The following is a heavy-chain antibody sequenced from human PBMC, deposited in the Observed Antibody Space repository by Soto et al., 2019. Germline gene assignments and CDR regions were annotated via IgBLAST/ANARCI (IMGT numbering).Heavy chain of an antibody. Sequence: PGGSLRLSCAATGFMFGTYWMSWVRQAPGKGLEWVANIKHDGNEKYYADSVKGRFTVSRDNVKNFLHLQMSSLRGDDRGVYFCVRATLSWGHYYFRGLDVWGQGTTVTVSS. J-gene: IGHJ6*02. CDR2: IKHDGNEK. V-gene: IGHV3-7*01. CDR1: GFMFGTYW. CDR3: VRATLSWGHYYFRGLDV. D-gene: IGHD3-22*01.